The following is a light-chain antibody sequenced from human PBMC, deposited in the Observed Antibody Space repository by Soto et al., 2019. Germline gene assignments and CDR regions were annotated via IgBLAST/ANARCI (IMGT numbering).Light chain of an antibody. V-gene: IGLV2-23*01. Sequence: QSVLTQPASVSGAPGQAITISCTGTSSTVGGCNVVSWYQQHPGKAPKVIIYEGIKRPSGVSNRFSGSNSGSTASLTISALPAEAEADYYCCSYVGATTYVFGTGTKATVL. CDR2: EGI. CDR3: CSYVGATTYV. J-gene: IGLJ1*01. CDR1: SSTVGGCNV.